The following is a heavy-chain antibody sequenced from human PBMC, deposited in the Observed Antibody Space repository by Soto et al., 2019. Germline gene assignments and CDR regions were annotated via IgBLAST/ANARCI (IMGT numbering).Heavy chain of an antibody. Sequence: QVQLVESGGGVVQPGRSLRLSCAASGFTFSSYAMHWVRQAPGKGLEWVAVISYDGSNKYYADSVKGRFTISRDNSKNTLYLQMNSLRAEDTAVYYCARGIDRYCSSTSCYKMFDPWGQGPLVTVSS. CDR1: GFTFSSYA. D-gene: IGHD2-2*02. CDR3: ARGIDRYCSSTSCYKMFDP. CDR2: ISYDGSNK. V-gene: IGHV3-30-3*01. J-gene: IGHJ5*02.